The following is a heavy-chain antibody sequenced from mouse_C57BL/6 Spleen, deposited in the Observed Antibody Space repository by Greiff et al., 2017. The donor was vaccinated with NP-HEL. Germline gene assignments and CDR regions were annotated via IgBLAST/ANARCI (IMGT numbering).Heavy chain of an antibody. CDR3: ARNWAYYFDY. D-gene: IGHD4-1*01. V-gene: IGHV5-17*01. CDR2: ISSGSSTI. CDR1: GFTFSDYG. J-gene: IGHJ2*01. Sequence: EVNVVESGGGLVKPGGSLKLSCAASGFTFSDYGMHWVRQAPEKGLEWVAYISSGSSTIYYADTVKGRFTISRDNAKDTLFLQMTSLRSEDTAMYYCARNWAYYFDYWGQGTTLTVSS.